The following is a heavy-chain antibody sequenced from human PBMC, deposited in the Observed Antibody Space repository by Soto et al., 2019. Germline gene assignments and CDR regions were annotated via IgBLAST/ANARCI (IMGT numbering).Heavy chain of an antibody. D-gene: IGHD3-10*01. J-gene: IGHJ4*02. V-gene: IGHV3-53*01. Sequence: EVQLVESGGGLIQPGGSLKLSCAASGFTVGNNYMSWVRQAPGKGLEWVSLIYSTGTTKYAASVKGRFTVSRDNAKNTLYLQMNSLRAEDTAEYYCAKDGRGSGSHYNSFGYWGQGTLFTVSS. CDR1: GFTVGNNY. CDR2: IYSTGTT. CDR3: AKDGRGSGSHYNSFGY.